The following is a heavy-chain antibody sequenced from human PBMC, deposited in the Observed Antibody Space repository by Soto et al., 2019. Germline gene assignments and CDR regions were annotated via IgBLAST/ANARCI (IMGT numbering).Heavy chain of an antibody. Sequence: GGSLRLSCAASGFTFSSYAMSWVRQAPGKGLEWVSAISGSGGSTYYADSVKGRFPISRDNSKNTLYLQRNSLRAADTAVYYCANLAAAGRLYGMDVWGQGTTVTVSS. J-gene: IGHJ6*02. CDR1: GFTFSSYA. CDR2: ISGSGGST. D-gene: IGHD6-13*01. CDR3: ANLAAAGRLYGMDV. V-gene: IGHV3-23*01.